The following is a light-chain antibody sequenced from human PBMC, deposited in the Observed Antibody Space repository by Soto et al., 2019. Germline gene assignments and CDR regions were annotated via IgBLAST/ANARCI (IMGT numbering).Light chain of an antibody. J-gene: IGKJ2*01. CDR3: QQYGSSPLYT. Sequence: ESVLTQSPGTLSLSPGEGATLSCRASQTISSGYLAWYQQTPGQAPRLLIYGASTRATGVPDRFSGSGSGTDFTLTISRLEPEDFAVYYCQQYGSSPLYTFGQGTKLEMK. V-gene: IGKV3-20*01. CDR2: GAS. CDR1: QTISSGY.